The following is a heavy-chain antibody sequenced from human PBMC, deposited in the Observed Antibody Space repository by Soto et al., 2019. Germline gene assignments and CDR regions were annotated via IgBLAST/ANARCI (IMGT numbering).Heavy chain of an antibody. CDR2: ISAYNGNT. V-gene: IGHV1-18*01. CDR3: AAGSKTARRWWFDP. D-gene: IGHD2-15*01. J-gene: IGHJ5*02. Sequence: ASVKVSCKASGYTFTSYGISCVRQAPGQGLEWMGWISAYNGNTNYAQKLQGRVTMTTDTSTSTAYMELRSLRSDDTAVYYCAAGSKTARRWWFDPWGQGTQVTVSS. CDR1: GYTFTSYG.